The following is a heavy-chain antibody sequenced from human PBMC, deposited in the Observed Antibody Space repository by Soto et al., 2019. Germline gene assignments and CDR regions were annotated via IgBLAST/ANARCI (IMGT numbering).Heavy chain of an antibody. CDR2: INHSGST. CDR3: ARLHYDILTGYHWFDP. V-gene: IGHV4-34*01. Sequence: PSETLSLTCAVYGGSFSGYYWSWIRQPPGKGLEWIGEINHSGSTNYNPSLKSRVTISVDTSKNQFSLKLSSVTAADTAVYYCARLHYDILTGYHWFDPWGQGTLVTVSS. J-gene: IGHJ5*02. CDR1: GGSFSGYY. D-gene: IGHD3-9*01.